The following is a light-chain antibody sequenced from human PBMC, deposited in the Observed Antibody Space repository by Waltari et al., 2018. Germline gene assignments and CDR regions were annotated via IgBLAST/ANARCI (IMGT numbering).Light chain of an antibody. J-gene: IGLJ1*01. CDR3: CSYAGNYANYV. V-gene: IGLV2-11*01. CDR2: DVN. Sequence: QSALIPPRAVSRSPGQSGIVCGPGARSDVGAYEYVSSYQQHPGKPPTLIIYDVNNRPSGVPDRCSGSKSGNTASLTISGLQAEDEADYYCCSYAGNYANYVFGTGTKLT. CDR1: RSDVGAYEY.